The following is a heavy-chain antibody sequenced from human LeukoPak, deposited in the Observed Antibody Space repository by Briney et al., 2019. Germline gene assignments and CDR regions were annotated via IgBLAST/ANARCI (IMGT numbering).Heavy chain of an antibody. CDR2: IRDDGDAQ. CDR1: GFSFRHYG. D-gene: IGHD6-19*01. CDR3: ARGTTKYTSGWSDY. J-gene: IGHJ4*02. Sequence: GGSLRLSCAASGFSFRHYGMYWVRQAPGKGLEWVSFIRDDGDAQYYADSVKGRFTISRDNSNNALFLQMNGLRAEDTAVYYCARGTTKYTSGWSDYWGQGTLVTVSS. V-gene: IGHV3-30*02.